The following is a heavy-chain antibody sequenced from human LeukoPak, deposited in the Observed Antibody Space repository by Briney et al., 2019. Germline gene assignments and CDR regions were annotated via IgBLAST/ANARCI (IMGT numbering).Heavy chain of an antibody. CDR2: ISYDGSNK. CDR1: GFTFSSYG. D-gene: IGHD6-13*01. Sequence: GRSLRLSCAASGFTFSSYGMHWVRQAPGKGLDWVAVISYDGSNKYYADSVKGRFTISRDNSKNTLYLQMNGLRAEDTAVYYCSKDPRGYSSSWTFDYWGQGTLVTVSS. V-gene: IGHV3-30*18. CDR3: SKDPRGYSSSWTFDY. J-gene: IGHJ4*02.